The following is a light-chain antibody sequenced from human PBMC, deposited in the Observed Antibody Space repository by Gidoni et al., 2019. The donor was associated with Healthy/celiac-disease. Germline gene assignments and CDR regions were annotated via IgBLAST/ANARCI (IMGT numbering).Light chain of an antibody. V-gene: IGKV3-20*01. Sequence: DIVLTQSPGTLSLSPGERATLSCRASQSVSSSYLAWYQQKPGQAPRLLIYGASSRATGIPDRFSGSGSGTDFTLTISRLEPEDFAVYYCQQYGSSLPLTFGQGTKLEIK. CDR3: QQYGSSLPLT. CDR1: QSVSSSY. J-gene: IGKJ2*01. CDR2: GAS.